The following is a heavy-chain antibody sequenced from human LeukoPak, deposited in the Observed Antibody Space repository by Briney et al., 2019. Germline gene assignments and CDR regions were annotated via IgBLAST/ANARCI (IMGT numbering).Heavy chain of an antibody. D-gene: IGHD3-9*01. CDR3: AREGKRFTGYYAPFDY. J-gene: IGHJ4*02. CDR2: IYYSGST. Sequence: PSETLSLTCTVSAGSISSGDYYWSWIRQPPGKGLEWIGYIYYSGSTYYNPSLKSRVTISVDTSKNQFSLKLSSVTAADTAVYYCAREGKRFTGYYAPFDYWGQGTLVTVPS. V-gene: IGHV4-30-4*01. CDR1: AGSISSGDYY.